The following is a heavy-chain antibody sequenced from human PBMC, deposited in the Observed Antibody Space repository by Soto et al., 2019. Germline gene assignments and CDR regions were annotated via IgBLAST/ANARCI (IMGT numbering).Heavy chain of an antibody. Sequence: QVQLVQSGAEVKKPGSSVKVFCKASGGTFNSYAISWVRQAPGQGLEWMGGIIPIFGTADYAQKFQGRVTITAVESTSRAYMELSSLRSEDTAVYYCASHYDSGGYYYRGLDYWGQGTLVTVSS. V-gene: IGHV1-69*12. CDR1: GGTFNSYA. D-gene: IGHD3-22*01. CDR3: ASHYDSGGYYYRGLDY. CDR2: IIPIFGTA. J-gene: IGHJ4*02.